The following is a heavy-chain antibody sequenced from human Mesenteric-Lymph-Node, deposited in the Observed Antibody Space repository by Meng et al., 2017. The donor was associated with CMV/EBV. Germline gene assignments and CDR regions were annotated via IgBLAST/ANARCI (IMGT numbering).Heavy chain of an antibody. V-gene: IGHV5-51*01. CDR3: ARHKKAPYCTSRSCVETFGYFDP. Sequence: GGSLRLSCRDSGYTFTNYWIAWVRQMPGKGLEWMGIIYPGDSDTRYNPSFQGQVTISADKSISTAYLHWSSLKASDSAMYYCARHKKAPYCTSRSCVETFGYFDPWGQGTLVTVSS. D-gene: IGHD2-8*01. CDR1: GYTFTNYW. CDR2: IYPGDSDT. J-gene: IGHJ5*02.